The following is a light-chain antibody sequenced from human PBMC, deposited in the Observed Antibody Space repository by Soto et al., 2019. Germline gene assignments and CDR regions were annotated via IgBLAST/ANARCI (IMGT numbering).Light chain of an antibody. J-gene: IGKJ1*01. Sequence: EIVMTQSPATLSVSPGERATLSCRASQSVSSNLAWYQQKPGQAPRLLIYGASTRATGIPARFSGSGSGTGFTLTIGSLQSEDFAVYYCQQYNNWPPMAFGQETKVEIK. CDR2: GAS. CDR3: QQYNNWPPMA. CDR1: QSVSSN. V-gene: IGKV3-15*01.